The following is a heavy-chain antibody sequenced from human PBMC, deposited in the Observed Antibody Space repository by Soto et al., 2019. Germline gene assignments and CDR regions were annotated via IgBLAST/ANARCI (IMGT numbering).Heavy chain of an antibody. V-gene: IGHV5-51*01. Sequence: GESLKISCKGSGYSFTSYWIGWVRQMPGKGLEWMGIIYPGDSDTRYGPSFQGQVTISADKSISTAYLQWSSLKASDTAMYYCATLPGPYYYDSSGYYGNFDYWGQGTLVTVSS. CDR3: ATLPGPYYYDSSGYYGNFDY. J-gene: IGHJ4*02. CDR1: GYSFTSYW. CDR2: IYPGDSDT. D-gene: IGHD3-22*01.